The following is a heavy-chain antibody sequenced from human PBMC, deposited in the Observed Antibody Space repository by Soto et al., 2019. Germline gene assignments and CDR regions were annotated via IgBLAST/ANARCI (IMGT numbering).Heavy chain of an antibody. Sequence: QVQLQESGPGLVKPSQTLSLTCTVSGGSISSGGYYWSWIRQHPGKGLEWIGYIYYSGSTYYNPSLKSRVTTSVDTSKNQFCLKLSSVTAADTAVYYCARDRAGALYFDYWGQGTLVTVSS. CDR3: ARDRAGALYFDY. J-gene: IGHJ4*02. CDR1: GGSISSGGYY. CDR2: IYYSGST. D-gene: IGHD6-13*01. V-gene: IGHV4-31*03.